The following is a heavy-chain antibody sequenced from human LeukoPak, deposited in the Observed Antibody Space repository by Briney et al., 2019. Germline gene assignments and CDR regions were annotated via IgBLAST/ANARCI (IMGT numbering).Heavy chain of an antibody. CDR2: IYYSGST. J-gene: IGHJ4*02. Sequence: KPSETLSLTCTVSGGSISSSSYYWGWIRQPPGQRLEWIGSIYYSGSTYYNPSLKSRITISVDTSKNQFSLKLSSVTAADTAVYYCARHPDHYGDYGELYFDYWGQGTLVTVSS. V-gene: IGHV4-39*01. D-gene: IGHD4-17*01. CDR3: ARHPDHYGDYGELYFDY. CDR1: GGSISSSSYY.